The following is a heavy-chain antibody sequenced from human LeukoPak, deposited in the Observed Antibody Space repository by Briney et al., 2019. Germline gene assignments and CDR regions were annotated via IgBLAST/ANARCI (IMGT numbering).Heavy chain of an antibody. CDR3: ARVARDYGYSSRIDY. CDR1: GYTFTGYY. V-gene: IGHV1-2*02. CDR2: INPNSGGT. Sequence: GASVKVSCKASGYTFTGYYMHWVRQAPGQGLEWMGWINPNSGGTNYAQKFQGRVTMTRDTSISTAYMELSRLRSDDTAVYYCARVARDYGYSSRIDYRGQGTLVTVSS. D-gene: IGHD4-17*01. J-gene: IGHJ4*02.